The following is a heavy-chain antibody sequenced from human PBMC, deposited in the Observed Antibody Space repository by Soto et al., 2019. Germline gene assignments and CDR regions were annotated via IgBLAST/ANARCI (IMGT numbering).Heavy chain of an antibody. CDR3: ARDLGSGYDPGDY. V-gene: IGHV1-69*12. Sequence: QVQLVQSGAEVKKPGSSVKVSCKASGDTFTIFAISWVRQAPGQGLEWMGGIIPTIGTTNYTQRFQGRITITGDESTGTAYVELSSLKSEDTAVYYCARDLGSGYDPGDYWGQGTLVTVSS. CDR1: GDTFTIFA. J-gene: IGHJ4*02. CDR2: IIPTIGTT. D-gene: IGHD5-12*01.